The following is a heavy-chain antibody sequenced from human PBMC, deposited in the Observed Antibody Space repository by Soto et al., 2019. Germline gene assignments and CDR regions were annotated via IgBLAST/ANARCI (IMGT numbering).Heavy chain of an antibody. CDR3: ARDVVGYYDILTGYTYFDY. J-gene: IGHJ4*02. D-gene: IGHD3-9*01. CDR1: GFTFSDYY. V-gene: IGHV3-11*01. Sequence: GGSLRLSCAASGFTFSDYYMSWIRQAPGKGLEWVSYISSSGSTIYYADSVKGRFTISRDNAKNSLYLQMNSLRAEDTAVYYCARDVVGYYDILTGYTYFDYWGQGTLVTVSS. CDR2: ISSSGSTI.